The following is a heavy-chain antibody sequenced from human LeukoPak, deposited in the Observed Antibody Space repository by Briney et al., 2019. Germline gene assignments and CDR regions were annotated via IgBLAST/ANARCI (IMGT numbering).Heavy chain of an antibody. CDR1: GFTFSDYY. D-gene: IGHD3-9*01. CDR3: ARVHLLTGFFKGWFDP. V-gene: IGHV3-11*01. Sequence: PGGSLRLSCAASGFTFSDYYMSWIRQAPGKGLEWVSYISSSGSTIYYADSVKGRFTISRDNSKNTLYLQMNSLRAEDTAVYYCARVHLLTGFFKGWFDPWGQGTLVTVSS. J-gene: IGHJ5*02. CDR2: ISSSGSTI.